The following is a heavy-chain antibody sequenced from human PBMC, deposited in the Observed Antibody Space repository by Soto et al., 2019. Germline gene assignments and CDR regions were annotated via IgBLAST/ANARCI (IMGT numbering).Heavy chain of an antibody. Sequence: GGSLRLSCAASGFTFSSYAMSWVRQAPGKGLEWVSAISGSGGSTYYADSVKGRFTISRDNSKNTLYLQMNSLRAEGTAVYYCAQVLLPSTRLLWFGELLSAFDIGGQGTMVTVSS. J-gene: IGHJ3*02. CDR1: GFTFSSYA. CDR3: AQVLLPSTRLLWFGELLSAFDI. CDR2: ISGSGGST. V-gene: IGHV3-23*01. D-gene: IGHD3-10*01.